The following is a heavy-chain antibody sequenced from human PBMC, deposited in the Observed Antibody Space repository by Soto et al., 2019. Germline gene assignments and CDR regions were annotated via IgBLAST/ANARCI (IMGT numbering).Heavy chain of an antibody. V-gene: IGHV3-23*01. CDR3: AKSEATYYDFWSGYYTSGWFDY. CDR1: GFTFSSYA. Sequence: GGSLRLSCAASGFTFSSYAMSWVRQAPGKGLEWVSAISGSGGSTYYADSVKGRFTISRDNSKNTLYLQMNSLRAEDTAVYYCAKSEATYYDFWSGYYTSGWFDYWGQGTLVTVSS. D-gene: IGHD3-3*01. CDR2: ISGSGGST. J-gene: IGHJ4*02.